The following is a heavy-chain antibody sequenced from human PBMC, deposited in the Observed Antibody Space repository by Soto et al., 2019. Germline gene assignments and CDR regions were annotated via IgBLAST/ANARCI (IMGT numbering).Heavy chain of an antibody. CDR2: INPSGGST. J-gene: IGHJ6*03. D-gene: IGHD2-2*01. CDR3: ARADVTSLDLHYYYYMDV. Sequence: QVQLVQSGAEVKKPGASVKVSCKASGYTFTSYYMHWVRQAPGQGLEWMGIINPSGGSTSYAQKFQGRVTMTRETYTSTVYMELSSLRSEDTAVYYCARADVTSLDLHYYYYMDVWGKGTTVTVSS. V-gene: IGHV1-46*03. CDR1: GYTFTSYY.